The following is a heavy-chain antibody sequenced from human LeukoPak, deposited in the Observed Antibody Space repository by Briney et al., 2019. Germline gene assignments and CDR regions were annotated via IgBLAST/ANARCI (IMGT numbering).Heavy chain of an antibody. V-gene: IGHV1-24*01. J-gene: IGHJ5*02. Sequence: ASVRVSCKVSGYTLTELSMHWVRQAPGEGLEWMGGFDPEDGETIYAQKFQGRVTMTEDTSTDTAYMELSSLRSEDTAVYYCATSSRYSSSLTFDPWGQGTLVTVSS. CDR1: GYTLTELS. CDR2: FDPEDGET. D-gene: IGHD6-13*01. CDR3: ATSSRYSSSLTFDP.